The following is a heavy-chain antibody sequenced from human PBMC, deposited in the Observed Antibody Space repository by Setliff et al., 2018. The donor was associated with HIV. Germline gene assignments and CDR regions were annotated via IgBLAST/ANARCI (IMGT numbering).Heavy chain of an antibody. D-gene: IGHD5-12*01. J-gene: IGHJ4*02. V-gene: IGHV4-59*11. Sequence: PSETLSLTCTVSGGSISSHYWSWIRQPPGKGLEWIGYIYYSGSINYNPSLESRVTISVDKPKNPFSLKLSSVTAADTAVYYCARVGQYSGHLDYWGQGTLVTVSS. CDR2: IYYSGSI. CDR3: ARVGQYSGHLDY. CDR1: GGSISSHY.